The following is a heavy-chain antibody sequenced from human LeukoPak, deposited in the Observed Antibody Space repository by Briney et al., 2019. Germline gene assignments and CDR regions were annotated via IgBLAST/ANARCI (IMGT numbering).Heavy chain of an antibody. Sequence: GGSPRLSCAASGFTFSDYYMSWIRQAPGKGLEWVSYISSSGSTIYYSDSVKGRFTISRDNAKISLYLQMNSLRAEDTAVYYCARVNSYYYDSSNMDVWGQGTTVTVSS. D-gene: IGHD3-22*01. J-gene: IGHJ6*02. V-gene: IGHV3-11*01. CDR1: GFTFSDYY. CDR2: ISSSGSTI. CDR3: ARVNSYYYDSSNMDV.